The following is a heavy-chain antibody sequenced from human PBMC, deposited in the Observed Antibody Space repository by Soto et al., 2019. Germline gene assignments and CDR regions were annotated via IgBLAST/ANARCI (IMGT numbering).Heavy chain of an antibody. V-gene: IGHV2-5*02. CDR3: ARYVVVVAATLNWFDP. D-gene: IGHD2-15*01. J-gene: IGHJ5*02. CDR1: GFSLSTSGVG. CDR2: IYWDDDK. Sequence: SGPTLVNPTQTLTLTCTFSGFSLSTSGVGVGWIRQPPGKALEWLALIYWDDDKRYSPSLKSRLTITKDTSKNQVVLTMTNMDPVDTATYYCARYVVVVAATLNWFDPWGQGTLVTVSS.